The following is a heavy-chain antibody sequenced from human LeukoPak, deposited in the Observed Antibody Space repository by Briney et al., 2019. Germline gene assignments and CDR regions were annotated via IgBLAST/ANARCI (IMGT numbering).Heavy chain of an antibody. CDR3: ARLLRYFDWPGYYFDY. V-gene: IGHV4-39*01. D-gene: IGHD3-9*01. Sequence: PSETLSLTCTVSGGSISSSSYYWGWIRQPPGKGLEWIVSIYYSGSTYYNPSLKSRVTISVDTSKNQFSLKLSSVTAADTAVYYCARLLRYFDWPGYYFDYWGQGTLVTVSS. J-gene: IGHJ4*02. CDR1: GGSISSSSYY. CDR2: IYYSGST.